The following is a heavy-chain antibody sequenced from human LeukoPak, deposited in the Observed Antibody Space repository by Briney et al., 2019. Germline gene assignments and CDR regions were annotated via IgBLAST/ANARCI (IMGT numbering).Heavy chain of an antibody. J-gene: IGHJ4*02. CDR2: INHSGST. D-gene: IGHD1-14*01. V-gene: IGHV4-34*01. CDR1: GGSFSGYY. Sequence: SETLSLTCAVYGGSFSGYYWSWIRQPPGKGLEWIGEINHSGSTNYNPSLKSRVTISVDTSKNQFSLKLSSVTAADTAVYYCARGRARLEPHYWGRGTLVTVSS. CDR3: ARGRARLEPHY.